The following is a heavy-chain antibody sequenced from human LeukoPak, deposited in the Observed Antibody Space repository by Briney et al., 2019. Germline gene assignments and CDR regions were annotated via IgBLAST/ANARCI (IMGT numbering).Heavy chain of an antibody. Sequence: PSETLPLTCTVSGGSISSSSYYWGWIRQPPGKGLEWIGSIYYSGSTYYNPSLKSRVTISVDTSKNQFSLKLSSVTAADTAVYYCARRWYFDLWGRGTLVTVSS. CDR1: GGSISSSSYY. CDR2: IYYSGST. CDR3: ARRWYFDL. J-gene: IGHJ2*01. V-gene: IGHV4-39*01.